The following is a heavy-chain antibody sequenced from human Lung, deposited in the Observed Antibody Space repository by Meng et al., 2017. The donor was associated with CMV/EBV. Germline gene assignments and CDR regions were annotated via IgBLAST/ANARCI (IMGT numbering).Heavy chain of an antibody. D-gene: IGHD3-3*01. CDR1: GFTFSAYS. CDR2: ISTTSTYI. CDR3: AGFGVAITNGLDV. V-gene: IGHV3-21*01. Sequence: GGSXRLXXAASGFTFSAYSMNWVRQAPGKGLEWVSSISTTSTYIYYADSMKGRFTISRDNAKNLLSLQMNSLSVEDTAVYYCAGFGVAITNGLDVWGQGTTVTVSS. J-gene: IGHJ6*02.